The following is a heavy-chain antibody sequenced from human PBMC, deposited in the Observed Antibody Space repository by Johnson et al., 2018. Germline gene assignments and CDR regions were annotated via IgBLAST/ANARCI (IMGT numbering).Heavy chain of an antibody. V-gene: IGHV3-23*04. Sequence: VQLVQSGGGLVQPGGSLRLSCAASGFTFSSYAMSWVRQAPGKGLEWVSAISGSGGSTYYADSVKGRFTISRDNSKNPLYLQMNSLRAEDTAVYYCARDRNYYDSSPDAFDIWGQGTMVTVSS. CDR2: ISGSGGST. CDR1: GFTFSSYA. D-gene: IGHD3-22*01. J-gene: IGHJ3*02. CDR3: ARDRNYYDSSPDAFDI.